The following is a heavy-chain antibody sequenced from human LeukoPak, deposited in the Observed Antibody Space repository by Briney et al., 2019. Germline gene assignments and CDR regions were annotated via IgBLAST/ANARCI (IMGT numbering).Heavy chain of an antibody. J-gene: IGHJ5*02. D-gene: IGHD3-22*01. CDR3: ARDGGYYDSSGYLNWFDP. V-gene: IGHV3-23*01. Sequence: GGSLRLSCAASGFTFSSYAMSWVRQAPGKGLEWVSGISGRDANTYYADSVKGRFTISRDNSKNTLYLQMNSLRAEDTAVYYCARDGGYYDSSGYLNWFDPWGQGTLVTVSS. CDR1: GFTFSSYA. CDR2: ISGRDANT.